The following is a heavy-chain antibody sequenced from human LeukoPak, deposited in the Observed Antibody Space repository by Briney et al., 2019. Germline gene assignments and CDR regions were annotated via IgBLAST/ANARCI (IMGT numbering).Heavy chain of an antibody. Sequence: TGGPLRLSCAASGFTFSSYGMHWVRQAPGKGLEWVAVIWYDGSNKYYADSVKGRFTISRDNSKNTLYLQMNSLRAEDTAVYYCAREGRGSIAVAGTLDYWGQGTLVTVSS. D-gene: IGHD6-19*01. CDR1: GFTFSSYG. CDR3: AREGRGSIAVAGTLDY. J-gene: IGHJ4*02. V-gene: IGHV3-33*01. CDR2: IWYDGSNK.